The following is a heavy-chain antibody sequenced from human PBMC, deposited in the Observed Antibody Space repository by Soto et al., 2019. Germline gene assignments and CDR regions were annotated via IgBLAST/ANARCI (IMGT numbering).Heavy chain of an antibody. CDR3: AKSPGMYYYDSSGYYHYDY. J-gene: IGHJ4*02. V-gene: IGHV3-23*01. Sequence: GGSLRLSCAASGFTFSSYSMSWVRQAPGKGMEWVAAISGSGVSTYYADSVKGRFTISRDNSKNTLYLQMNSLRAEDTAVYYCAKSPGMYYYDSSGYYHYDYWGQGTLVTVSS. CDR2: ISGSGVST. CDR1: GFTFSSYS. D-gene: IGHD3-22*01.